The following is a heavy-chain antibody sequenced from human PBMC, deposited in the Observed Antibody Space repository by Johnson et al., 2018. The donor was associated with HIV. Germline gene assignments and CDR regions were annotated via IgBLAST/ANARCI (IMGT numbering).Heavy chain of an antibody. CDR1: GFIFSSYG. CDR2: IWYDGSRK. CDR3: ARDLAYNSRWTGAFDI. Sequence: QVQLVETGGGLIQPGGSLRLSCAASGFIFSSYGMHWVRQAPGKGLEWVAFIWYDGSRKYYPDSVKGRFTISRVNSKNMLYLHMNNLRAEDTAVYYCARDLAYNSRWTGAFDIWGQGTMVTVSS. V-gene: IGHV3-30*02. J-gene: IGHJ3*02. D-gene: IGHD6-13*01.